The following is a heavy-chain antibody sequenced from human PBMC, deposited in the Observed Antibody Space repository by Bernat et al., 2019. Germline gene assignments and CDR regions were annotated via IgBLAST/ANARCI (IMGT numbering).Heavy chain of an antibody. CDR2: IYWDDDK. CDR3: AHSGTILPFDY. J-gene: IGHJ4*02. D-gene: IGHD2-21*01. CDR1: GFSVSTSGVG. V-gene: IGHV2-5*02. Sequence: LVKPTQTLTLTCTFSGFSVSTSGVGVGWIRQPPGKALEWLALIYWDDDKRYSPSLKSRLTITKDTSKNQVVLIMTNMDPVDTATYYCAHSGTILPFDYWGQGTLVTVSS.